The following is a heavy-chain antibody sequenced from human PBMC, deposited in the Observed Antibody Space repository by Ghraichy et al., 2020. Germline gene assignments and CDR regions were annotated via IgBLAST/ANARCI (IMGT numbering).Heavy chain of an antibody. J-gene: IGHJ4*02. Sequence: LSLTCAASGFTFDDYTMHWVRQAPGKGLEWVSLISWDGGSTYYADSVKGRFTISRDNSKNSLYLQMNSLRTEDTALYYCANENYYDSSGYGMPSYWGQGTLVTVSS. D-gene: IGHD3-22*01. CDR3: ANENYYDSSGYGMPSY. V-gene: IGHV3-43*01. CDR2: ISWDGGST. CDR1: GFTFDDYT.